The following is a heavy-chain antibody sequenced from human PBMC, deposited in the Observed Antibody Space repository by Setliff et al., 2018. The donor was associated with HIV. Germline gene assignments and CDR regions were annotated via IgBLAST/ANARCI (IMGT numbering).Heavy chain of an antibody. CDR3: ARDSGKVVGATGPGY. Sequence: PGGSLRLSCAASGFTFSNYCISWVSQAPGKGLEWVSYINKDGSEKYYLDSVKGRCTISRDNAKNSLSLQMNSLRADDTDVYYFARDSGKVVGATGPGYWGQGTLVTVSS. CDR1: GFTFSNYC. CDR2: INKDGSEK. V-gene: IGHV3-7*01. J-gene: IGHJ4*02. D-gene: IGHD1-26*01.